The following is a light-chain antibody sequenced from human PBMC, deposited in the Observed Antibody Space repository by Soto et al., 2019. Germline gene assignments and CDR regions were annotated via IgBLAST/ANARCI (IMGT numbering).Light chain of an antibody. CDR3: QQYGASPFT. J-gene: IGKJ3*01. V-gene: IGKV3-20*01. CDR1: ESVYINS. Sequence: EIVLTQSPGTLSLSPGESATLSCKASESVYINSFAWYYQKPGQPPRLLIYGASTRATGIPDRFSGSGSGTDFVLSINILEVEYSGMYDCQQYGASPFTFGPGTRVDIK. CDR2: GAS.